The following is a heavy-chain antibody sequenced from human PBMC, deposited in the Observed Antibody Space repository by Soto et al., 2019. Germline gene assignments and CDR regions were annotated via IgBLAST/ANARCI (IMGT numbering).Heavy chain of an antibody. V-gene: IGHV4-39*01. D-gene: IGHD5-18*01. CDR1: GGSISSTSYY. Sequence: QLQLHESGPGLVKPSETLSLTCIVSGGSISSTSYYWGWLRQPPGKGLEWIGSIYYTGSTNYNPSLKSRVTISVDTSKNQFSLKLSSVTAADTAVYYCARSRLYSYGPTPGYWGQGLLVTVSS. CDR3: ARSRLYSYGPTPGY. CDR2: IYYTGST. J-gene: IGHJ4*02.